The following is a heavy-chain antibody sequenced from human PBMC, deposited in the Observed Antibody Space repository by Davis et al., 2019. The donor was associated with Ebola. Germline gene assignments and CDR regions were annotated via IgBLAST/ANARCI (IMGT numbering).Heavy chain of an antibody. Sequence: MPGGSLRLSCAVSGGSISSSNWWSWVRQPPGKGLEWIGEIYHSGSTNYNPSLKSRVTISVDKSKNQFSLKLSSVTAADTAVYYRARDLSGYYFDYWGQGTLVTVSS. CDR1: GGSISSSNW. D-gene: IGHD3-22*01. J-gene: IGHJ4*02. V-gene: IGHV4-4*02. CDR2: IYHSGST. CDR3: ARDLSGYYFDY.